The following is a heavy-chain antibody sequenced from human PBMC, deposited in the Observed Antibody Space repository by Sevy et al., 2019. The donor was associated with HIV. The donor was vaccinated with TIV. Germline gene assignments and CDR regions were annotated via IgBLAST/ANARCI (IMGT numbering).Heavy chain of an antibody. CDR3: AHPRKLELLWSFDY. J-gene: IGHJ4*02. D-gene: IGHD1-7*01. CDR2: INPNSGGT. CDR1: GYTFTGYY. Sequence: ASVKVSCKASGYTFTGYYMHWVRQAPGQGLEWMGWINPNSGGTNYAQKFQGRVTMTRDTSISTAYMELSRLRSDDTAVYYCAHPRKLELLWSFDYWGQGTLVTVSS. V-gene: IGHV1-2*02.